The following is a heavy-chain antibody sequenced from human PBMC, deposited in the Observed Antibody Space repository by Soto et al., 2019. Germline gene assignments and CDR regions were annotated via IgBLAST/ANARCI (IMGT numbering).Heavy chain of an antibody. D-gene: IGHD3-16*01. CDR3: ARVPYYDYVWGSWGTFDY. Sequence: QVQLVQSGAEVKKPGSSVKVSCKASGGTFSSYAISWVRQAPGQGLEWMGGIIPIFGTANYAQKFQGRVTITADESTSTAYMGLRSLRSEDTAVYYCARVPYYDYVWGSWGTFDYWGQGTLVTVSS. CDR1: GGTFSSYA. V-gene: IGHV1-69*01. CDR2: IIPIFGTA. J-gene: IGHJ4*02.